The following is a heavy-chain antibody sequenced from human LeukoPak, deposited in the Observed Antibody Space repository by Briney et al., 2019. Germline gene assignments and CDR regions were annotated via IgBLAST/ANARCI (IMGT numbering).Heavy chain of an antibody. D-gene: IGHD6-6*01. CDR2: INPNSGGT. CDR3: AIFSGIAARNLLDY. V-gene: IGHV1-2*02. CDR1: GYTFTGYY. Sequence: ASVKVSCKASGYTFTGYYMHWVRQAPGQGLEWMGWINPNSGGTNYAQKFQGRVTMTRDTSISTAYMELSRLRSDDTAVYYCAIFSGIAARNLLDYWGQGTLVTVSS. J-gene: IGHJ4*02.